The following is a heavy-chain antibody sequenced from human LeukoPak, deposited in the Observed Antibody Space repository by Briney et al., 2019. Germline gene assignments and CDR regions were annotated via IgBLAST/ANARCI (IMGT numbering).Heavy chain of an antibody. CDR3: ARGSAAAGFDY. CDR1: GFIFSKYG. V-gene: IGHV3-33*01. J-gene: IGHJ4*02. D-gene: IGHD6-13*01. Sequence: PGRSLRLSCEASGFIFSKYGMHWVRQAPGKGLEWVALIWYDGSNKYYADSEKGRFTISRDNSKTTLYLQMNSLTVEDTAVYFCARGSAAAGFDYWGQGTLVTVSS. CDR2: IWYDGSNK.